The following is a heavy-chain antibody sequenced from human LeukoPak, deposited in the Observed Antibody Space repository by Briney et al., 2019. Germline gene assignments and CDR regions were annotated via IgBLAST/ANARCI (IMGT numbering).Heavy chain of an antibody. V-gene: IGHV1-58*02. J-gene: IGHJ5*02. CDR3: AAQRGASLHDFWSTRLFDP. CDR1: GFTFPNSA. D-gene: IGHD3-3*01. Sequence: ASVKVSCKASGFTFPNSAMQWVRQARGQRLEWIGWIVLGAGNTVYSHKFHDRVTITRDVSTNTAYMELDSLGSEDTAVYYCAAQRGASLHDFWSTRLFDPWGQGTLVTVSS. CDR2: IVLGAGNT.